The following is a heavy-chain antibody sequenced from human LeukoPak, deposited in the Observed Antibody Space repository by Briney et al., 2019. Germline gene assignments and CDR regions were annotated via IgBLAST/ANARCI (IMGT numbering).Heavy chain of an antibody. CDR1: GYTFTGYY. D-gene: IGHD3-22*01. J-gene: IGHJ3*02. Sequence: ASVKVSCKASGYTFTGYYMHWVRQAPGQGLEWMGWINPNSGGTNYAQKFQGRVTMTRDTSISTAYMELSRLRSDDPAVYYCARDTPYYDSSGQPGAFDIWGQGTMVTVSS. CDR3: ARDTPYYDSSGQPGAFDI. CDR2: INPNSGGT. V-gene: IGHV1-2*02.